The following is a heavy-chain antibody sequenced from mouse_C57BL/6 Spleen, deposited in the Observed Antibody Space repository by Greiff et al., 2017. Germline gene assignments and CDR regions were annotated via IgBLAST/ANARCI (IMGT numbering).Heavy chain of an antibody. J-gene: IGHJ2*01. V-gene: IGHV5-4*01. Sequence: EVQGVESGGGLVKPGGSLKLSCAASGFTFSSYAMSWVRQTPEKRLEWVATISDGGSYTYYPDNVKGRFTISRDNAKNNLYLQMSHLKSEDTAMYYCARDLYYGSFDYWGQGTTLTVSS. CDR1: GFTFSSYA. CDR3: ARDLYYGSFDY. CDR2: ISDGGSYT. D-gene: IGHD1-1*01.